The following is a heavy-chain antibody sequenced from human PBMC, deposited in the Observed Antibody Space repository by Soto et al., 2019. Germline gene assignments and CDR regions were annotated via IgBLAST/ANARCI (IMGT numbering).Heavy chain of an antibody. CDR2: IFFTGAI. Sequence: QVQLQESGPGLVKPSGTLSLICIVSGDSVTFGHHYWSWIRQPPGKGLEWIGHIFFTGAINYSPSLKSRVNLSVDSSKSQFSLNLTSVSAADSAIYYCARARPDSAGSSLGRRLDVCGQGTTVTVSS. CDR1: GDSVTFGHHY. D-gene: IGHD3-10*01. V-gene: IGHV4-61*01. CDR3: ARARPDSAGSSLGRRLDV. J-gene: IGHJ6*02.